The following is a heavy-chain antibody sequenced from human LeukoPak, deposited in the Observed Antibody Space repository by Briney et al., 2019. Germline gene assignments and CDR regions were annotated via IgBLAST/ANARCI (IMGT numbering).Heavy chain of an antibody. D-gene: IGHD3-10*01. V-gene: IGHV1-24*01. CDR2: FDPEDGET. CDR3: ATVNMGFGANWFDP. Sequence: ASVTVSFTVSGYTLTEISMHWVRQAPGKGLEWMGGFDPEDGETIYAQKFQGRVTMTEDTSTDTAYMELSSLRSEDTAVYYCATVNMGFGANWFDPWGQGTLVTVSS. CDR1: GYTLTEIS. J-gene: IGHJ5*02.